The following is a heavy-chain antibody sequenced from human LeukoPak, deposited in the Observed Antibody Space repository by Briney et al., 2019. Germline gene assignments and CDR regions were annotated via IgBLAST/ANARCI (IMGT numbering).Heavy chain of an antibody. CDR2: IYYSGST. D-gene: IGHD4-17*01. Sequence: SETLSLTCTVSGGSISSSSYYWGWIRQHPGKGLEWIGYIYYSGSTYYNPSLKSRVTISVDTSKNQFSLKLSSVTAADTAVYYCARDNDYGDYLDYWGQGTLVTVSS. J-gene: IGHJ4*02. V-gene: IGHV4-31*03. CDR3: ARDNDYGDYLDY. CDR1: GGSISSSSYY.